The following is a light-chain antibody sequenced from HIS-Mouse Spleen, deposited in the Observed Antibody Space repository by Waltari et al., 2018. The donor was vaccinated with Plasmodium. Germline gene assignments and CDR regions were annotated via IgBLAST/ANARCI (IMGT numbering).Light chain of an antibody. CDR1: SSHIGNNY. CDR3: GTWDSSLSAGVV. CDR2: DNN. Sequence: QSVLTQPPSVSAAPGQKVTISCSGRSSHIGNNYVSWYQQLPGTAPKLLIYDNNKRPSGIPDRFSGSKSGTSATLGITGLQTGDEADYYCGTWDSSLSAGVVFGGGTKLTVL. J-gene: IGLJ2*01. V-gene: IGLV1-51*01.